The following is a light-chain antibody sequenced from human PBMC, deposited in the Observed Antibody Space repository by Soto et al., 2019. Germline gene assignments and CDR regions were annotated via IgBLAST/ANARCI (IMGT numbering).Light chain of an antibody. CDR1: QSINGW. CDR3: HQYHNFPRT. Sequence: DIQLSQSPSALSAPFADRFTLTFRASQSINGWLAWYQQKPGQAPNLLIYKASTLESGVPSRFSGSGSGTEFTLTVSSLQPDDFATYYCHQYHNFPRTFGQGTKVDI. J-gene: IGKJ1*01. CDR2: KAS. V-gene: IGKV1-5*03.